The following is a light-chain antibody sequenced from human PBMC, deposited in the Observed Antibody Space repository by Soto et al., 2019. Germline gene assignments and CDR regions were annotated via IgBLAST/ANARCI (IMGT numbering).Light chain of an antibody. CDR2: DAS. J-gene: IGKJ1*01. CDR1: QSISSW. CDR3: QQYNTYSPTWT. Sequence: IQVTQSPSSLSASVGDRVTITCRASQSISSWLAWYQQKPGKAPKLLIYDASNLESGVPSRFGGSGSGTEFTLTISRLQPDDFATYYCQQYNTYSPTWTFGQGTKVDIK. V-gene: IGKV1-5*01.